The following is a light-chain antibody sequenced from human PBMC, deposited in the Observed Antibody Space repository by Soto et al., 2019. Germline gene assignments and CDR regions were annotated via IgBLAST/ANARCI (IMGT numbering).Light chain of an antibody. V-gene: IGLV1-40*01. CDR1: SSNIGAGYD. Sequence: QSVLTQPPSVSGAPGQRVTISCTGSSSNIGAGYDVHWYQQLPGTAPKLLIYGNSNRPSGVPDRFSGSKSGTSASLAITGLQAEDESESYGQSYVSSLSGSVFGGGTELTVL. CDR2: GNS. CDR3: QSYVSSLSGSV. J-gene: IGLJ2*01.